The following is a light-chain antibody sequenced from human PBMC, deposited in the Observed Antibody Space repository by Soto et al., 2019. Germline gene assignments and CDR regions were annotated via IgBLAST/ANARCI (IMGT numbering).Light chain of an antibody. J-gene: IGKJ2*01. CDR2: DAS. Sequence: EIVLTQSPATLSLSPGERATLSCRASQSVSTYLAWYQQKPGQAPRLLIYDASDRATGIPARFSGSGSETDFTLTISNLEPEDFAVYYCQQRSKWPPYTFGQGTRLEIK. CDR1: QSVSTY. V-gene: IGKV3-11*01. CDR3: QQRSKWPPYT.